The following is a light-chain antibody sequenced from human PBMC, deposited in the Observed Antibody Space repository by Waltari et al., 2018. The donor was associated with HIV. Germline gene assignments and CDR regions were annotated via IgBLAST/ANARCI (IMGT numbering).Light chain of an antibody. Sequence: VVLTQSPVFLPVTLGQPAYISCRSNQSLVFSDGNTYLNWFQQRPGQAPRRLIYRVSARDSGVPDRFSGSGSDTAFTLKLSRVEADDVAVYYCMQGVRWTYTFGQGTRLEIK. V-gene: IGKV2-30*01. J-gene: IGKJ5*01. CDR1: QSLVFSDGNTY. CDR3: MQGVRWTYT. CDR2: RVS.